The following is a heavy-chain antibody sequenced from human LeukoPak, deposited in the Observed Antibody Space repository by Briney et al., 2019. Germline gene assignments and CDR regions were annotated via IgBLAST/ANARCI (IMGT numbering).Heavy chain of an antibody. J-gene: IGHJ6*03. Sequence: ASETLSLTCAVSGGSISSSNWWSWVRQPPGKGLEWIGEIYHSGSTNYNPSLKSRVTISVDKSKNQFSLKLSSVTAADTAVYYCARTKQQLVLSYYYMDVWGKGTTVTVSS. CDR3: ARTKQQLVLSYYYMDV. CDR1: GGSISSSNW. CDR2: IYHSGST. D-gene: IGHD6-13*01. V-gene: IGHV4-4*02.